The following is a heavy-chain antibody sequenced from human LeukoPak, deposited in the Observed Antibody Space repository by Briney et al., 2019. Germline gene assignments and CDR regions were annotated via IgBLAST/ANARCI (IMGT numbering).Heavy chain of an antibody. D-gene: IGHD3-22*01. CDR3: ARELDSSGRTDAFDI. J-gene: IGHJ3*02. CDR2: IYSGGST. CDR1: GFVFSSFG. V-gene: IGHV3-66*01. Sequence: GGSLRLSCAASGFVFSSFGMHWVRQAPGKGLEWVSVIYSGGSTYYADSVKGRFTISRDNSKNTLYLQMNSLRAEDTAVYYCARELDSSGRTDAFDIWGQGTMVTVSS.